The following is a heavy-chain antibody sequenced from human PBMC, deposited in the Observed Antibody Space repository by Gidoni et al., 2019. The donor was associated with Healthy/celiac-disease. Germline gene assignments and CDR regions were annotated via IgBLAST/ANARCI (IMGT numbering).Heavy chain of an antibody. V-gene: IGHV4-38-2*02. Sequence: QVQLQESGPGLVKPSETLSLTCAVSGYSICSGYYWGWIRQPPGKGLEWIGSIYHSGSTYYNPSLKSRVTISVDTSKNQFSLKLSSVTAADTAVYYCARDGGIVGAKPTDYWGQGTLVTVSS. CDR1: GYSICSGYY. D-gene: IGHD1-26*01. CDR2: IYHSGST. J-gene: IGHJ4*02. CDR3: ARDGGIVGAKPTDY.